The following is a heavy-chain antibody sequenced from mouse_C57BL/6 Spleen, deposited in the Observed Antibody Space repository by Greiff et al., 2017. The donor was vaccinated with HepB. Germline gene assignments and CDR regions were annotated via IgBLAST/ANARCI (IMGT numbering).Heavy chain of an antibody. D-gene: IGHD5-5*01. CDR1: GYTFTSYW. CDR2: IHPNSGST. V-gene: IGHV1-64*01. CDR3: ARGDYLYWYFDV. Sequence: QVQLQQPGAELVKPGASVKLSCKASGYTFTSYWMHWVKQRPGQGLEWIGMIHPNSGSTNYNEKFKSKATLTVDKSSSTAYMQLSSLTSEDSAVYYGARGDYLYWYFDVWGTGTTVTVSS. J-gene: IGHJ1*03.